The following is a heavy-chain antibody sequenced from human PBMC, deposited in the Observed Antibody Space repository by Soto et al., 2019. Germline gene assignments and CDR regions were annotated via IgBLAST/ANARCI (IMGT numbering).Heavy chain of an antibody. J-gene: IGHJ4*02. D-gene: IGHD5-12*01. CDR2: AFYRSKWYN. V-gene: IGHV6-1*01. CDR3: ARTLALSPFFDY. CDR1: GDSVSSYSAA. Sequence: SQTLSLTCVISGDSVSSYSAAWNWIRQSPSRGLEWLGRAFYRSKWYNEYAASVRSRVTINPDTSKNQFSLHLNSVTPEDTAVYYCARTLALSPFFDYWGQGTLVTVSS.